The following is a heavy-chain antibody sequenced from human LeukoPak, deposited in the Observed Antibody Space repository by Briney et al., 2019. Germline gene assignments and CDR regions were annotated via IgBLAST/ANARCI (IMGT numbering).Heavy chain of an antibody. J-gene: IGHJ4*02. D-gene: IGHD6-19*01. V-gene: IGHV4-34*01. Sequence: PSETLSLTCAVYGGSSSGYYWSWIRQPPGKGLEWIGEINHSGSTNYNPSLKSRVTISVDTSKNQFSLKLSSVTAADTAVYYCARVPRGVAVAGTRKYYFDYWGQGTLVTVSS. CDR2: INHSGST. CDR1: GGSSSGYY. CDR3: ARVPRGVAVAGTRKYYFDY.